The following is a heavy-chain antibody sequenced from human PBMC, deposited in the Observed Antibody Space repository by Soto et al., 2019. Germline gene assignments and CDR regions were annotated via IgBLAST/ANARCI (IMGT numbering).Heavy chain of an antibody. D-gene: IGHD2-15*01. CDR1: GYTFTSYG. J-gene: IGHJ6*02. CDR3: ARVGSGGSYLYYYYGMDV. Sequence: ASVKVSCKASGYTFTSYGISWVRQAPGQGLEWMGWIGAYNGNTNYAQKLQGRVTMTTDTSTSTAYMELRSLRSDDTAVYYCARVGSGGSYLYYYYGMDVWGQGTTVTVSS. V-gene: IGHV1-18*04. CDR2: IGAYNGNT.